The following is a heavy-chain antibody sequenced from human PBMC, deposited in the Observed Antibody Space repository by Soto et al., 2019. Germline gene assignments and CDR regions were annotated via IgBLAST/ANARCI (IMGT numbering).Heavy chain of an antibody. CDR2: ISGSGGST. Sequence: GESLKISCAASGFTFSSYAMSWVRQAPGKGLEWVSAISGSGGSTYYADSVKGRFTISRDNSKNTLYLQMNSLRAEDTAGYYCAKNLGYCNGGVCYSGDYYYMDVWGKGTTVTVSS. D-gene: IGHD2-8*02. CDR3: AKNLGYCNGGVCYSGDYYYMDV. CDR1: GFTFSSYA. J-gene: IGHJ6*03. V-gene: IGHV3-23*01.